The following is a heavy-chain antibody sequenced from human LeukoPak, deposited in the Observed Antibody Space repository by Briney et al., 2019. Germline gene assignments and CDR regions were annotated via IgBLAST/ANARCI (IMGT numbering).Heavy chain of an antibody. CDR2: INPNSGGT. J-gene: IGHJ3*02. D-gene: IGHD3-10*01. CDR3: ATVVARGVIIGAGAFDI. CDR1: GYTFTGYY. V-gene: IGHV1-2*02. Sequence: GASVKVSCKASGYTFTGYYMHWVRQAPGQGLEWMGWINPNSGGTIYAQKFQGRVTMTEDTSTDTAYMELSSLRSEDTAVYYCATVVARGVIIGAGAFDIWGQGTMVTVSS.